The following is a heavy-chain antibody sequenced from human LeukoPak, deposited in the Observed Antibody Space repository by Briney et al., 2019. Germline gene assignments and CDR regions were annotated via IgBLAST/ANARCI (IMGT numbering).Heavy chain of an antibody. CDR1: GFTVSSNY. D-gene: IGHD2-21*02. V-gene: IGHV3-53*01. CDR2: IYSGGST. CDR3: HTVVVTAIPLGPHYGMDV. J-gene: IGHJ6*02. Sequence: GGSLRLSCAASGFTVSSNYMSWVRQAPGKGLEWVSVIYSGGSTYYADSVKGRLTISRDNSKNTLYLQMSSLRAEDTAVYYCHTVVVTAIPLGPHYGMDVWGQGTTVTVSS.